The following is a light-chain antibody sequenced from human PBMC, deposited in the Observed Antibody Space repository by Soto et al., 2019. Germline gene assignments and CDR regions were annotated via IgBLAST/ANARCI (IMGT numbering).Light chain of an antibody. Sequence: QSALTQPPSASGSPGQSVAISCTGSSSDIGGYNFVSWYQQHPGKAPKLMIYEVTKRRSGVPDRFSGSKSGNTASLTVSGLQAEDEAEYYCSSYAGSNNRYVFGTGTKLTVL. CDR3: SSYAGSNNRYV. J-gene: IGLJ1*01. V-gene: IGLV2-8*01. CDR1: SSDIGGYNF. CDR2: EVT.